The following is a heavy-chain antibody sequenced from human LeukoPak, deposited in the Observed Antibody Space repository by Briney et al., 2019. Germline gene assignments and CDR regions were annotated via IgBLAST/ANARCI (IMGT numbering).Heavy chain of an antibody. Sequence: GGSLRLSCAASGFTFSSYGMHWVRQAPGKGLEWVAVILSDGSKEFYTDSVKGRFTISRDNSKNTLYLQMNSLRAEDTALYYCAKKYYYGSGTYIFYFDYWGQGTPVTVSS. V-gene: IGHV3-33*06. J-gene: IGHJ4*02. CDR1: GFTFSSYG. CDR3: AKKYYYGSGTYIFYFDY. CDR2: ILSDGSKE. D-gene: IGHD3-10*01.